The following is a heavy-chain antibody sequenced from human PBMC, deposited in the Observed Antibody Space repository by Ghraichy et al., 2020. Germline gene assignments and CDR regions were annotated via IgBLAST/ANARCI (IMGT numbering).Heavy chain of an antibody. D-gene: IGHD3-10*01. V-gene: IGHV4-31*03. CDR3: ARDGGSHYLDV. CDR1: GGALSSGAYY. CDR2: IYFSGST. J-gene: IGHJ6*03. Sequence: SQTLSLTCTVSGGALSSGAYYWTWVRQRPGKGLEWLGYIYFSGSTYYNPSLKSRLRISVDTSENQFSLNLTSVTGADTAVYYCARDGGSHYLDVWGKGTTVTVAS.